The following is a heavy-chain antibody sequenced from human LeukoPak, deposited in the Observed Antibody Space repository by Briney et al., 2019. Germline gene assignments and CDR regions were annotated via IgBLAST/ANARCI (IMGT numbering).Heavy chain of an antibody. J-gene: IGHJ3*02. D-gene: IGHD3-10*01. CDR2: ISAYNGNT. V-gene: IGHV1-18*04. CDR1: GYTFTSYG. CDR3: ARDGDSVLLWFGESFDAFDI. Sequence: ASVKVSCKASGYTFTSYGISWVRQAPGQGLEWMGWISAYNGNTNYAQKLQGRVTMTTDTSTSTAYMELRSLRSDDTAVYYCARDGDSVLLWFGESFDAFDIWGQGTMVTVSS.